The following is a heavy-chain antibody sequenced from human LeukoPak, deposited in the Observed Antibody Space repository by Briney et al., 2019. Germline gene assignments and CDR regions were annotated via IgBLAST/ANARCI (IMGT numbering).Heavy chain of an antibody. CDR1: GYTFTSYD. CDR2: INPNSGYT. Sequence: ASVKVSCTASGYTFTSYDINWVRQATGQGLEWMGWINPNSGYTGYAHKFQGRVTMTRNTSISTDYMELSSLRSEDTAGYYCARGRGGADYGGHDHFDYWGQGTLVTVSS. V-gene: IGHV1-8*01. CDR3: ARGRGGADYGGHDHFDY. J-gene: IGHJ4*02. D-gene: IGHD4-23*01.